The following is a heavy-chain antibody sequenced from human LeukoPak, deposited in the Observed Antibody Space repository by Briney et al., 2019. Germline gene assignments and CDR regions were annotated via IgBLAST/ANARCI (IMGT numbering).Heavy chain of an antibody. CDR3: ARGRSQAAAGYYYYGMDV. D-gene: IGHD6-25*01. CDR2: ISSSSSYI. Sequence: PGGSLRLSCAASGFTFSSYSMNWVRQAPGKGLEWVSSISSSSSYIYYADSVKGRFTISRDNAKNSLYLQMNSLRAEDTAVYYCARGRSQAAAGYYYYGMDVWGQGTTVTVSS. CDR1: GFTFSSYS. V-gene: IGHV3-21*01. J-gene: IGHJ6*02.